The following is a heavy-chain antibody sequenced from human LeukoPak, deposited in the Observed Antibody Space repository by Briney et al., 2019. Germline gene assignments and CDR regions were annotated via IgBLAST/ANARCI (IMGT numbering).Heavy chain of an antibody. Sequence: SETLSLTCTVSGYSISSGYYWGWIRQPPGKGLEWIGSIYHSGSTYYNPSLKSRVTISVDTSKNQFSLKLSSVTAADTAVYYCARCWSLEYMDVWGKGTTVTVSS. D-gene: IGHD6-13*01. CDR2: IYHSGST. CDR3: ARCWSLEYMDV. V-gene: IGHV4-38-2*02. CDR1: GYSISSGYY. J-gene: IGHJ6*03.